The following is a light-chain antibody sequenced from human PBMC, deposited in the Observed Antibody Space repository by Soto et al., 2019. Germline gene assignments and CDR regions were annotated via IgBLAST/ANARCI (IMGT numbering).Light chain of an antibody. J-gene: IGKJ5*01. Sequence: DIQMTQSPSSLSASVGNRVCISCRASQGITNHLAWYQQKPGKAPKVLIYAASTLQPGVPSRFSGSGSGTDFTLSINSLQPDDFATYYCQNYDSAPITFGQGTRLEIK. CDR1: QGITNH. CDR3: QNYDSAPIT. V-gene: IGKV1-27*01. CDR2: AAS.